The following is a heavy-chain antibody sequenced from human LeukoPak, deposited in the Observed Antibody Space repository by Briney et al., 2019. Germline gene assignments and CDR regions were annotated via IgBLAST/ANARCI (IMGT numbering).Heavy chain of an antibody. D-gene: IGHD3-10*01. J-gene: IGHJ2*01. Sequence: ASETLSLTCALYGGSLSSYSWSWTWIRQPPEKGLEWIGEIIEKGNANYNPSLKSRVTIDLDTSKNQFSLKLTSMTAADTAMYYCARGYYPPRWYFDLWGRGTLVTVSS. CDR3: ARGYYPPRWYFDL. V-gene: IGHV4-34*01. CDR2: IIEKGNA. CDR1: GGSLSSYS.